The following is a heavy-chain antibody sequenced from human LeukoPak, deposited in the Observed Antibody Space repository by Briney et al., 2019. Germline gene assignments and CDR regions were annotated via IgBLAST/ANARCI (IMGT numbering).Heavy chain of an antibody. D-gene: IGHD3-22*01. V-gene: IGHV4-4*07. CDR1: GGSISSYY. CDR3: ARVWAGSSSGYLNWFDP. J-gene: IGHJ5*02. CDR2: IYTSGST. Sequence: SETLSLTCTVCGGSISSYYWSWIRQPAGKGLEWIGRIYTSGSTNYNPSLKSRVTISVDTSKNQFSLKLSSVTAADTAVYYCARVWAGSSSGYLNWFDPWGQGTLVTVSS.